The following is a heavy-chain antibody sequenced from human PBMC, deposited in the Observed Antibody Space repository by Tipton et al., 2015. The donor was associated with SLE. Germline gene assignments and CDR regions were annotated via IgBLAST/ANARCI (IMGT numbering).Heavy chain of an antibody. CDR2: INHSGST. CDR1: GGSFSGYY. V-gene: IGHV4-34*01. J-gene: IGHJ5*02. Sequence: TLSLTCAVYGGSFSGYYWSWIRQPPGKGLEWIGEINHSGSTNYNPSLKSRVTISVDTSKNQFSLKLSSVTAADTAVYYCARRGSVVVAAKRDRWFDPWGQGTLVTVSS. CDR3: ARRGSVVVAAKRDRWFDP. D-gene: IGHD2-15*01.